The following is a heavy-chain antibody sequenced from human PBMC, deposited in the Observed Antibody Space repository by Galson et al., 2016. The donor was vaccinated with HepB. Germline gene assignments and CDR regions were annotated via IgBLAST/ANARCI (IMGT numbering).Heavy chain of an antibody. Sequence: SLRLSCAASGFRFNNYWMSWVRQAPGKGLEWVANIKQDGNEKYYVDSVKGRFTISRDNSKNTLYLQMGSLRGDDMAVYYCAREQRCGADCYYFDYWGQGALVTVSS. V-gene: IGHV3-7*01. CDR1: GFRFNNYW. CDR3: AREQRCGADCYYFDY. J-gene: IGHJ4*02. CDR2: IKQDGNEK. D-gene: IGHD2-21*02.